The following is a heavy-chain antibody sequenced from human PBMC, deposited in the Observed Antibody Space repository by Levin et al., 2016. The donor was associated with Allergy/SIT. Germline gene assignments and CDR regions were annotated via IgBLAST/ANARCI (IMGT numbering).Heavy chain of an antibody. CDR2: ISGSGGST. V-gene: IGHV3-23*01. D-gene: IGHD3-3*01. CDR3: ARDHYYDFWSGYYTGVRWGGWFDP. CDR1: GFTFSSYA. J-gene: IGHJ5*02. Sequence: GGSLRLSCAASGFTFSSYAMSWVRQAPGKGLEWVSAISGSGGSTYYADSVKGRFTISRDNSKNTLYLQMNSLRAEDTAVYYCARDHYYDFWSGYYTGVRWGGWFDPWGQGTLVTVSS.